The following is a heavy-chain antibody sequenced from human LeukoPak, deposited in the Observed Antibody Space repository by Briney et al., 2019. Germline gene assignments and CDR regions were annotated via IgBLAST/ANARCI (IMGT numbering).Heavy chain of an antibody. CDR2: INPNSGGT. D-gene: IGHD5-18*01. CDR3: ARELSGYSNGPNAFDI. Sequence: ASVKVSCKASGYTFTGYYMHWVRQAPGQGLEWMGWINPNSGGTNYAQKFQGRVTMTRDTSISTAYMELSRLRSDDTAVYYCARELSGYSNGPNAFDIWGQGKMVTVSS. CDR1: GYTFTGYY. J-gene: IGHJ3*02. V-gene: IGHV1-2*02.